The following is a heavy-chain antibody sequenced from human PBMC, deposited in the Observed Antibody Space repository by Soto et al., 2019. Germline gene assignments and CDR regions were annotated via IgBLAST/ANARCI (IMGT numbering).Heavy chain of an antibody. CDR1: GDTFSTYS. CDR3: ARGGYYDSSGSRNYHYYGMNV. J-gene: IGHJ6*02. CDR2: IIPRSAKS. V-gene: IGHV1-18*04. D-gene: IGHD3-22*01. Sequence: GASVKVSCKASGDTFSTYSITWMRQAPGRGLEWVGGIIPRSAKSNYAQILQGRVSMTTDTSTKTAYMEVRSLRSDDTAVYYCARGGYYDSSGSRNYHYYGMNVWGQGTTVTVSS.